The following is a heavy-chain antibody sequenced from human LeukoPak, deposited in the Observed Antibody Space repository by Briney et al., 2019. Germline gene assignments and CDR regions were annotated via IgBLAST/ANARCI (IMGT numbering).Heavy chain of an antibody. V-gene: IGHV3-23*01. J-gene: IGHJ4*02. CDR2: ISDSGGST. Sequence: GGSLKLSCAASGFTFSSYAMSWVRQAPGKGLEWVSTISDSGGSTYYADSVKGRFTISRDNSKNTLYLQMNSLRAEDTTVYYCAKDYSSGGDYFDYWGQGTLVTVSS. CDR1: GFTFSSYA. D-gene: IGHD6-19*01. CDR3: AKDYSSGGDYFDY.